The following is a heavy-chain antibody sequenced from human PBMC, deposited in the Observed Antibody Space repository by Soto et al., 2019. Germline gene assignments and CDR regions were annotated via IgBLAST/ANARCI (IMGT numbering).Heavy chain of an antibody. J-gene: IGHJ4*02. CDR1: GFTFSSYA. CDR3: AKGQQLVLAEYFDY. CDR2: ISGGGGST. V-gene: IGHV3-23*01. Sequence: EVQLLESGGGLVQPGGSLRLSCAASGFTFSSYAMSWVRQAPGKGLEWVSAISGGGGSTYYAESVKGRFTISRENSKNTLYLQMNSLRAEDTAVYYCAKGQQLVLAEYFDYWGQGTLVTVSS. D-gene: IGHD6-13*01.